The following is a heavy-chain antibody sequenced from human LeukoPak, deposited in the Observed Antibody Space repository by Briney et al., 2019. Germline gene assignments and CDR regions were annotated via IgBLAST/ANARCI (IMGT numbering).Heavy chain of an antibody. CDR3: ARDRGDYSGSGKYNWFDP. CDR2: MYYSGST. CDR1: GGSISSYY. J-gene: IGHJ5*02. D-gene: IGHD3-10*01. V-gene: IGHV4-59*01. Sequence: SETLSLTCTASGGSISSYYWSWIRQPPGKGLEWIGYMYYSGSTNYNPSLKSRVTISVDTSKNQFSLKLSSVTAADTAVYYCARDRGDYSGSGKYNWFDPWGQGTLVTVSS.